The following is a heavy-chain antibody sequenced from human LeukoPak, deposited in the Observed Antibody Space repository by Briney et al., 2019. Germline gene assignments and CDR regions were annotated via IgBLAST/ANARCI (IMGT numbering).Heavy chain of an antibody. CDR3: AREGGWSPWYFDY. CDR1: GGTFSSYA. Sequence: GASVKVSCKASGGTFSSYAISWVRQAPGQGLEWMGRIIPILGIANYAQKFQGRVTITADKSTSTAYMELSSLRSEDTAVYYCAREGGWSPWYFDYWGQGTPVTVSS. CDR2: IIPILGIA. J-gene: IGHJ4*02. D-gene: IGHD6-19*01. V-gene: IGHV1-69*04.